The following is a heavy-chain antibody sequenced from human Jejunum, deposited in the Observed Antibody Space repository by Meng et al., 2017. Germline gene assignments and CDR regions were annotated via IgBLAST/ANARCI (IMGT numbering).Heavy chain of an antibody. CDR3: AREWSGSYRHFDY. CDR1: GGSISTSDW. J-gene: IGHJ4*02. Sequence: VQLQGSGPGQLTPSGTLSLTCAVSGGSISTSDWWSWVRQPPGKGLEWIGEIHHSGSTNYNPSLKGRVTISVDKSKNQFSLKLNSVTAADTAVYYCAREWSGSYRHFDYWGQGTLVTVSS. CDR2: IHHSGST. D-gene: IGHD1-26*01. V-gene: IGHV4-4*02.